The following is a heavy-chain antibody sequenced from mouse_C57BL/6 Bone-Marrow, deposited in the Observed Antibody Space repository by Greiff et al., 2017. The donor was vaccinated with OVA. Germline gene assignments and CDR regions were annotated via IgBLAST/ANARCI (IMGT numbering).Heavy chain of an antibody. Sequence: EVKLMESGGGLVKPGGSLKLSCAASGFTFSSYAMSWVRQTPEKRLEWVATISDGGSYTYYPDNVKGRFTISRDNAKNNLYLQMSHLTSEDTAMYYCARDRYGSSYDWYFDVWGTGTTVTVSS. CDR3: ARDRYGSSYDWYFDV. D-gene: IGHD1-1*01. J-gene: IGHJ1*03. CDR1: GFTFSSYA. CDR2: ISDGGSYT. V-gene: IGHV5-4*01.